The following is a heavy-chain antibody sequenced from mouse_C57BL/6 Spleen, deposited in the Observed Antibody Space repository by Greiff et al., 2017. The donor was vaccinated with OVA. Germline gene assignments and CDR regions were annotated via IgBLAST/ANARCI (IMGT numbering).Heavy chain of an antibody. CDR1: GFTIKDDY. J-gene: IGHJ2*01. D-gene: IGHD1-1*01. Sequence: DVKLQESGAELVRPGASVKLSCTASGFTIKDDYMHWVKQRPEQGLEWIGWIDPENGDTEYASKFQGKATITADTSSNTAYLQLSSLTSEDTAVYYCTGSSYDYWGQGTTLTVSS. CDR3: TGSSYDY. V-gene: IGHV14-4*01. CDR2: IDPENGDT.